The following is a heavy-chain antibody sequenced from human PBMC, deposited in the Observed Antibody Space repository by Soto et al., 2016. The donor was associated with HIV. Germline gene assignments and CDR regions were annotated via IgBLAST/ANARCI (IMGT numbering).Heavy chain of an antibody. D-gene: IGHD3-10*01. J-gene: IGHJ4*02. Sequence: EVQLLESGGGLVQPGGSLRLSCAASGFTFSSYAMSWVRQAPGKGLEWVSAISGSGGSTYYADSVKGRFTISRDNSKNTLYLQMNSLRAEDTAVYYCAKGPDPPNVLLWFGESPDYWGQGTLVTVSS. CDR2: ISGSGGST. CDR3: AKGPDPPNVLLWFGESPDY. CDR1: GFTFSSYA. V-gene: IGHV3-23*01.